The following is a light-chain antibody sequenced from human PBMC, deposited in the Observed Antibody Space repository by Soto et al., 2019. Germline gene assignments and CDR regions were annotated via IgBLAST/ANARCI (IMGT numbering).Light chain of an antibody. V-gene: IGKV1-39*01. Sequence: DIQMTQPPSSLSASVGDRVTITCRASQSISISLNWYQLKPGKAPKLLIYAASSLQSGVPSRFSGGGSGTDFTLTISSLQPEDFATYSCQQSYSTPLTFGGGTKVDIK. CDR1: QSISIS. CDR2: AAS. J-gene: IGKJ4*01. CDR3: QQSYSTPLT.